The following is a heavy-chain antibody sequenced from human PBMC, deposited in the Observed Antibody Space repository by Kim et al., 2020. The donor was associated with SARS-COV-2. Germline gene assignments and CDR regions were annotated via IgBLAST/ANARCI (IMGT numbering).Heavy chain of an antibody. D-gene: IGHD6-13*01. V-gene: IGHV4-39*02. CDR1: GGSISSSGYH. Sequence: SETLSLTCTVSGGSISSSGYHWGWIRPSPGKGLEWIATIYYSRRTYYNPSLKSRVTTSVDTPKNQFSLKLTSVSAADTAVYYCTRDLSTAGNAKWFDPWG. CDR2: IYYSRRT. J-gene: IGHJ5*02. CDR3: TRDLSTAGNAKWFDP.